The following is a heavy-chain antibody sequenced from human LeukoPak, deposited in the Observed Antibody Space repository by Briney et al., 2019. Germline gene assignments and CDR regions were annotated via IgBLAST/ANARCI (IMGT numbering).Heavy chain of an antibody. Sequence: PGGSLRLSCAASGFSFSNYAMTWVRQASGKGLEWVGRIRSKANSYATAYAASVKGRFTISRDDSKNTAYLQMNSLKTEDTAVYYCTRHRSQEGMDVWGQGTTVTVSS. V-gene: IGHV3-73*01. CDR2: IRSKANSYAT. CDR3: TRHRSQEGMDV. J-gene: IGHJ6*02. CDR1: GFSFSNYA.